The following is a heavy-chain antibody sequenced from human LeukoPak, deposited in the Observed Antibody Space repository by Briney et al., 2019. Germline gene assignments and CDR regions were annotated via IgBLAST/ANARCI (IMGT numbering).Heavy chain of an antibody. CDR1: GGSISSYY. J-gene: IGHJ3*02. CDR3: ARGEYDFWSGPMGVNAFDI. D-gene: IGHD3-3*01. V-gene: IGHV4-59*13. Sequence: SETMSLTCTVSGGSISSYYWSWLRQPPGKGLEWIGYIYYSGSTNYNPSLKSRVTISVDTSKNQFSLQLSSVTAADTAVYYCARGEYDFWSGPMGVNAFDIWGQGTMVTVSS. CDR2: IYYSGST.